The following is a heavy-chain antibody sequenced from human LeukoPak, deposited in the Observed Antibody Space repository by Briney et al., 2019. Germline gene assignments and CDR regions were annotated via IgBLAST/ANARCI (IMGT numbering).Heavy chain of an antibody. D-gene: IGHD5-24*01. Sequence: SETPSLTCTVSGGSISSGGYYWSWIRQHPGKGLEWIGYIYYSGSTYYNPSLKSRVTISVDTSKNQFSLKLSSVTAADTAVYYCARIISSEMATISGFYFDYWGQGTLVTVSS. J-gene: IGHJ4*02. V-gene: IGHV4-31*03. CDR2: IYYSGST. CDR3: ARIISSEMATISGFYFDY. CDR1: GGSISSGGYY.